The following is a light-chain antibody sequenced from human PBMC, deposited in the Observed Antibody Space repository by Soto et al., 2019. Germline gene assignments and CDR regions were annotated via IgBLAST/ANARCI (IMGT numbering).Light chain of an antibody. CDR2: HAS. CDR3: QQRSNWQPAYT. Sequence: EIVVTKSPATLYLSPGDRATLSCRARQSVSSYLAWYQHNPGQAHRLLIYHASNRATGIPARFSGSGSGTDFSLTIRSLEAEDFAVYYCQQRSNWQPAYTCGQGTTREIK. CDR1: QSVSSY. J-gene: IGKJ2*01. V-gene: IGKV3-11*01.